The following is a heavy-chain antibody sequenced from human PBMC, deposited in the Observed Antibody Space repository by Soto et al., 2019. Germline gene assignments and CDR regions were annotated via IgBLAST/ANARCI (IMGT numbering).Heavy chain of an antibody. Sequence: EGQLVESGGGLVKPGESLRLSCAASGFAFQTYTMEWLRQPPGKGLEWVSSITISGNYIYYADSVKGRFTISRDNGRNSVSLQMNSLRAEETAVYYCAKVGVLRTNFRWFDLWGQGTLVTVSS. CDR2: ITISGNYI. CDR3: AKVGVLRTNFRWFDL. CDR1: GFAFQTYT. V-gene: IGHV3-21*01. D-gene: IGHD2-8*01. J-gene: IGHJ5*02.